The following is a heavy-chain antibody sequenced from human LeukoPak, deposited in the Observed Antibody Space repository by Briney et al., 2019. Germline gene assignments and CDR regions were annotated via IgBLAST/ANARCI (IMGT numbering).Heavy chain of an antibody. J-gene: IGHJ6*03. D-gene: IGHD1/OR15-1a*01. CDR1: GGSFRDYY. CDR3: ARVREGTLTTPLYYYYYMDV. Sequence: SETLSLTCAVHGGSFRDYYWSWIRQPPGKGLEWIGEIDPSGRAKHNPSLKSRVTILVDTSNNQFSLRLSSVTAADTAVYYCARVREGTLTTPLYYYYYMDVWDKGTTVTVSS. V-gene: IGHV4-34*01. CDR2: IDPSGRA.